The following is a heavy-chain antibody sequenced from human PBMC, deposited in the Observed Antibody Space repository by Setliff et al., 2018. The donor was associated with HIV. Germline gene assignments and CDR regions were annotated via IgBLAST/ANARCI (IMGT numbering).Heavy chain of an antibody. D-gene: IGHD2-2*01. CDR2: ISAYNGST. CDR1: GYTFTSYG. J-gene: IGHJ4*02. V-gene: IGHV1-18*01. CDR3: ARVYCSTASCYDEYYFDY. Sequence: ASVKVSCKASGYTFTSYGISWVRQAPGQGLEWMGWISAYNGSTNYAQKLQGRVTMTTDTSTSTVYMDLSSLRSDDTAVYFCARVYCSTASCYDEYYFDYWGQGTLVTVSS.